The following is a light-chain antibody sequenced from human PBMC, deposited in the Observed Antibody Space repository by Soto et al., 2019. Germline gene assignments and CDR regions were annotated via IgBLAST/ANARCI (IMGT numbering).Light chain of an antibody. Sequence: QSALTQPASVSGSPGQSITISCTGTSSDVGGYNYVSWYQQHPGKAPKLMXXXXSXXPXGVPDRFSGSKSGNTASLTISGLQAEDEADYYCCSYAGSYTYVFGTGTKVTV. CDR3: CSYAGSYTYV. V-gene: IGLV2-11*01. J-gene: IGLJ1*01. CDR1: SSDVGGYNY. CDR2: XXS.